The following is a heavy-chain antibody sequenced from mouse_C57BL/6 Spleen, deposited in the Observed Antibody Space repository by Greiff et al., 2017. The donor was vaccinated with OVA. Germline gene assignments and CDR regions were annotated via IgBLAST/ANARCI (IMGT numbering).Heavy chain of an antibody. J-gene: IGHJ2*01. CDR2: ILPGSGST. CDR1: GYTFTGYW. V-gene: IGHV1-9*01. Sequence: VQLQQSGAELMKPGASVKLSCKATGYTFTGYWIEWVKQRPGHGLEWIGEILPGSGSTNYNEKFKGKATFTADTSSNTAYMQLSSLTTEDSAIYYCARTFITTVVATLYFDYWGQGTTLTVSS. D-gene: IGHD1-1*01. CDR3: ARTFITTVVATLYFDY.